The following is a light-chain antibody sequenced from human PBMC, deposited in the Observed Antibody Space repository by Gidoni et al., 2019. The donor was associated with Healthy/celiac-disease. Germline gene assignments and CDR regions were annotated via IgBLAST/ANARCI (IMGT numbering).Light chain of an antibody. J-gene: IGLJ3*02. Sequence: SYELTPPLSVPVSPGQTARIPCSGDALPKQYAYWYQQKPVQAPVLVIYKDSERSSGIPERFSGSSSGTTVTLTISGVQAEDEDDYYCQSADSSGTYPDWVFGGGTKLTVL. CDR3: QSADSSGTYPDWV. CDR2: KDS. V-gene: IGLV3-25*03. CDR1: ALPKQY.